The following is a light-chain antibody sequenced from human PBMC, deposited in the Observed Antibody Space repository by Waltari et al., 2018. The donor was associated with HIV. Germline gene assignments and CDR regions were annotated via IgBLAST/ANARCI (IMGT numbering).Light chain of an antibody. Sequence: DIQMTQSPSSLSASVGDRVTITCRASQSISDYLNWYQHKPGKAPELLIFAASSLQSGVPSRFSGSGSGIDFTLTISSLQPEDFATYYCQQSYSTPRTFGQGTTVEIK. CDR2: AAS. CDR3: QQSYSTPRT. J-gene: IGKJ1*01. V-gene: IGKV1-39*01. CDR1: QSISDY.